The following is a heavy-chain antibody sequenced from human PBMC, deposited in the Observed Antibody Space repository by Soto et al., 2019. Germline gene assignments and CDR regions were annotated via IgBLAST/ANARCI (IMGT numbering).Heavy chain of an antibody. D-gene: IGHD2-2*01. CDR3: AKDLRPYCASTSCHFQH. J-gene: IGHJ1*01. Sequence: EVQLLESGGGLVQPGGSLRLSCVASGFTFYSYVVSWVRQAPGKGLEWVSAITGSGGSTYYADSVKGRFTISRDNSKNTLYQQMNSLTAEDTAVYYCAKDLRPYCASTSCHFQHWGQGNLVTVSS. CDR2: ITGSGGST. CDR1: GFTFYSYV. V-gene: IGHV3-23*01.